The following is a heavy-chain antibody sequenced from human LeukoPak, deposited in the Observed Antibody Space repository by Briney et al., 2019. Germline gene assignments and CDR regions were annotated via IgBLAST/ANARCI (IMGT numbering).Heavy chain of an antibody. V-gene: IGHV3-23*01. D-gene: IGHD2-15*01. CDR1: GFTFRTYA. CDR2: ISGCGGST. J-gene: IGHJ3*02. CDR3: AKVVVVAAIVGAFDI. Sequence: PGGSLRLSCAASGFTFRTYAMSWVRQAPGKGLEWVSGISGCGGSTYYADSVKGRFTISRDNSKNTLYLQMNSLRGEDTAVYYCAKVVVVAAIVGAFDIWGQGTMVAASS.